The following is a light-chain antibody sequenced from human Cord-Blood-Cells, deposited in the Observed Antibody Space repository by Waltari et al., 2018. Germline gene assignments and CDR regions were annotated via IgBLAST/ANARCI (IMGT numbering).Light chain of an antibody. CDR2: DVS. Sequence: QSALTQPASVSGSPGQSITISCTGTSSDVGGYNYVSWYQQHPGKAPKLLIYDVSNRPSGVVTLVAGSKSGNTASLTISGLQAEDEADYYCSSYTSSSTVVFGGGTKLTVL. J-gene: IGLJ2*01. CDR1: SSDVGGYNY. CDR3: SSYTSSSTVV. V-gene: IGLV2-14*01.